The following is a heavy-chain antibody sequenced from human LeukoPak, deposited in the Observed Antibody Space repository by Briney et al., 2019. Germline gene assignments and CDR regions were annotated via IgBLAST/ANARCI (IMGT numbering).Heavy chain of an antibody. CDR3: ARDGGIEHFDY. CDR1: GGSISSYY. V-gene: IGHV4-59*01. CDR2: IYYSGST. Sequence: SETLSLTCTVSGGSISSYYWSWIRQPPGKGLEWIGYIYYSGSTNYNPSLKSRVTISVDTFKNQFSLKLSSVTAADTAVYYCARDGGIEHFDYWGQGTPVTVSS. J-gene: IGHJ4*02. D-gene: IGHD1-26*01.